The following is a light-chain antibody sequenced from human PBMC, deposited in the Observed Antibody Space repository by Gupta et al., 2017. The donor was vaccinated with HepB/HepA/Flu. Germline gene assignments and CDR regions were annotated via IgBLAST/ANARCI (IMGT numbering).Light chain of an antibody. CDR3: CSYAGSSTPHVV. Sequence: QSALTQPASVSGSPGQSITISCTGTSSDVGSYNLVSWYQQHPGKAPNLIIYDVSKRPSGVSNRFSGSKSGNTASLTISGLQAEDEADYYCCSYAGSSTPHVVFGGGTKLTVL. CDR1: SSDVGSYNL. V-gene: IGLV2-23*02. J-gene: IGLJ2*01. CDR2: DVS.